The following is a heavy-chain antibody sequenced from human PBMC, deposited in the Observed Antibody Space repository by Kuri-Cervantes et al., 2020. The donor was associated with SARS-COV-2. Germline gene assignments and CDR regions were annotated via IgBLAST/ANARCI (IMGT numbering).Heavy chain of an antibody. J-gene: IGHJ6*03. Sequence: ASVKVSCKASGYTFTSYGITWVRQAPGQGLEWMGWINPNSGGTNYAQKFQGRVTMTRDTSISTAYMELSRLRSDDTAVYYCASRSSQNYYYYYYMDVWGKGTTVTVSS. CDR3: ASRSSQNYYYYYYMDV. CDR1: GYTFTSYG. CDR2: INPNSGGT. V-gene: IGHV1-2*02. D-gene: IGHD2-2*01.